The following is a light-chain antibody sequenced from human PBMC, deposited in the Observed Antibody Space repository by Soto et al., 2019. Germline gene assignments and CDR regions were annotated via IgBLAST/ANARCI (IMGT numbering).Light chain of an antibody. CDR1: QSVSDN. CDR3: QQYNKWPPAIS. CDR2: GAH. Sequence: EIMWTQSPATLSVSPGEGATLSCRASQSVSDNLAWYQQKPGQAPRLLIYGAHTRATGIPARFSGSGSGTESTLTISILQSEDFAVYYCQQYNKWPPAISFGQGTRLETK. V-gene: IGKV3-15*01. J-gene: IGKJ5*01.